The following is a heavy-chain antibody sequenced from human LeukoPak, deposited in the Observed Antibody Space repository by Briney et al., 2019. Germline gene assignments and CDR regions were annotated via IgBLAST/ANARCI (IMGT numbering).Heavy chain of an antibody. V-gene: IGHV3-15*07. Sequence: GGSLRLSCAASGFTFSNAWMNWVRQAPGKGLEWVGRIKSKTDGGTTDYAAPVKGRFTISRDDSKNTLYLQMNSLKTEDTAVYYCTTDLLYYYGSGSYYQRDYWGQGTLVTVSS. CDR2: IKSKTDGGTT. D-gene: IGHD3-10*01. CDR3: TTDLLYYYGSGSYYQRDY. CDR1: GFTFSNAW. J-gene: IGHJ4*02.